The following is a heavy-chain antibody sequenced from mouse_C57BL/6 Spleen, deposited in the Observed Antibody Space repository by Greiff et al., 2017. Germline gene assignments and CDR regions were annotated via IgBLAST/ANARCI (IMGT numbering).Heavy chain of an antibody. Sequence: QVPLKQPGAELVMPGASVMLSCKASGYTFTSYWMTWVKPRPGQGLEWSGEIDPSDSSTNYNQKFKGTYTLTVAKSTSTAYMQLSSLTSDDSAVYYCAREEHYGYDDAMDYWGQGTSVTVSS. CDR1: GYTFTSYW. D-gene: IGHD2-2*01. V-gene: IGHV1-69*01. J-gene: IGHJ4*01. CDR3: AREEHYGYDDAMDY. CDR2: IDPSDSST.